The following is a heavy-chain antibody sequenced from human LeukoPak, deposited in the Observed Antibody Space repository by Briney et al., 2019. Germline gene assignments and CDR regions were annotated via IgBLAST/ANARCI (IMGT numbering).Heavy chain of an antibody. V-gene: IGHV4-38-2*01. CDR2: IYHSGST. D-gene: IGHD6-13*01. Sequence: SETLSLTCAVSGYSISSGCYWGWIRQPPGKGLEWIGSIYHSGSTYYNSSLKSRVTISVDTSKNQFSLKLSSVTAADTAVYYCARHFRSWHFLDYWGQGTLVTVSS. CDR3: ARHFRSWHFLDY. CDR1: GYSISSGCY. J-gene: IGHJ4*02.